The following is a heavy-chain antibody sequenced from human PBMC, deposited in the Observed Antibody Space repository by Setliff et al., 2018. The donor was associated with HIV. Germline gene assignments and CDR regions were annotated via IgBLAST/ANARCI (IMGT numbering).Heavy chain of an antibody. V-gene: IGHV1-69*05. CDR1: GGTFSSCA. CDR3: ARDRRPAGINYGYGYLDD. CDR2: IIPIFGTE. J-gene: IGHJ4*02. D-gene: IGHD2-2*02. Sequence: SVKVSCKASGGTFSSCAISWVRQAPGQGLEWMGTIIPIFGTENYAQKFQGRVTITRDTSASTAYMELSSLRSQDTAVYYCARDRRPAGINYGYGYLDDWGQGTLVTVSS.